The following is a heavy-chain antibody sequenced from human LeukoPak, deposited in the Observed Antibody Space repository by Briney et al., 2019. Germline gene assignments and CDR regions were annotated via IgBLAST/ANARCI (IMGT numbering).Heavy chain of an antibody. D-gene: IGHD3-10*01. J-gene: IGHJ4*02. CDR2: ISGSVGST. V-gene: IGHV3-23*01. Sequence: GGSLRLSCAASGFTFSSYAMSWVRQAPGKGLEWVSAISGSVGSTYYADSVKGRFSISRDNSKHTLYLQMNSLGAEDTAVYYCAKGLPGVPGYFDYWGQGTLVTVSS. CDR1: GFTFSSYA. CDR3: AKGLPGVPGYFDY.